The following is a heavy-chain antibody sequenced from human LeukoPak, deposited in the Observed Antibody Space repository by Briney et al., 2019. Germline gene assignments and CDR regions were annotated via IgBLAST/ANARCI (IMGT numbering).Heavy chain of an antibody. V-gene: IGHV4-34*01. CDR2: INHSGST. D-gene: IGHD4-17*01. J-gene: IGHJ4*02. Sequence: PSETLSLTCAVYGGSFSGYYWSWIRQPPGKGLEWIGEINHSGSTNYNPSLKSRVTISVDTSKNQFSLKLSSVTAADTAVYYCARVRGDYGHYYFDYWGQGTLVTVSS. CDR3: ARVRGDYGHYYFDY. CDR1: GGSFSGYY.